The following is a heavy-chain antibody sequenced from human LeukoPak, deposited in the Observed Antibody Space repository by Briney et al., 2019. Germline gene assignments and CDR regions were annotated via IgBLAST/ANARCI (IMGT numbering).Heavy chain of an antibody. V-gene: IGHV1-8*03. J-gene: IGHJ6*03. CDR3: ARGFRLRGVATIVYYYYMDV. D-gene: IGHD5-12*01. CDR2: MNPNSGNT. CDR1: GYTFTSYG. Sequence: ASVKVSCKASGYTFTSYGINWVRQATGQGLEWMGWMNPNSGNTGYAQKFQGRVTITRNTSISTAYMELSSLRSEDTAVYYCARGFRLRGVATIVYYYYMDVWGKGTTVTVSS.